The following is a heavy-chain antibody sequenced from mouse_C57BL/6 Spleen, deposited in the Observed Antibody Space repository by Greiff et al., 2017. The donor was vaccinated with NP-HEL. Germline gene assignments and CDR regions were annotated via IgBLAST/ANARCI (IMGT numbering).Heavy chain of an antibody. CDR1: GFTFSDYG. V-gene: IGHV5-17*01. CDR2: ISSGSSTI. J-gene: IGHJ1*03. CDR3: ARDYYGEYYDV. D-gene: IGHD1-1*01. Sequence: EVKLVESGGGLVKPGGSLKLSCAASGFTFSDYGMHWVRQAPEKGLEWVAYISSGSSTIYYADTVKGRFTISRDNAKITLFLQMTSLRSEDTAMYYCARDYYGEYYDVWGTGTTVTVSS.